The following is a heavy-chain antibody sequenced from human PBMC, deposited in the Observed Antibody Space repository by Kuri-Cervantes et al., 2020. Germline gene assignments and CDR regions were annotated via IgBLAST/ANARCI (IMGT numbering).Heavy chain of an antibody. J-gene: IGHJ5*02. D-gene: IGHD6-13*01. CDR3: ARAAADEDWFDP. Sequence: ASVKVSCKTSGYTFFNYGISWVRQAPGQGLEWMGWSSVYNGDTNYAQKFQGRVTMTRNTSISTAYMELSSLRSEDTAVYYCARAAADEDWFDPWGQGTLVTVSS. CDR1: GYTFFNYG. V-gene: IGHV1-18*01. CDR2: SSVYNGDT.